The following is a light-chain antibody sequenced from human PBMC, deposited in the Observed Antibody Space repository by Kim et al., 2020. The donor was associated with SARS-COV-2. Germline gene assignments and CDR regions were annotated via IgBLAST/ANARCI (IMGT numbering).Light chain of an antibody. CDR2: QDS. CDR1: KLGDKY. Sequence: SYELTQPPSVSVSPGQTASITCSGDKLGDKYACWYQQKPGQSPVLVIYQDSKWPSGIPERFSGSNSGNTATLTISGTQAMDEADYYCRAWDSSTVVFGGG. CDR3: RAWDSSTVV. J-gene: IGLJ2*01. V-gene: IGLV3-1*01.